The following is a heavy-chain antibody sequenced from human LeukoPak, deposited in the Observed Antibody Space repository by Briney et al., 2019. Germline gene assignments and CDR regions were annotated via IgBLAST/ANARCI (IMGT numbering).Heavy chain of an antibody. Sequence: GGSLRLSCAASGFSVSSNYMSWVRQAPGKGLEWVSVIYSGGSTYYADSVKGRFTISRDNSKNTLYLQVNSLRAEDTAVYYCAKGGKWGVTPFDYWGQGTLVTDSS. CDR1: GFSVSSNY. D-gene: IGHD1-26*01. CDR2: IYSGGST. V-gene: IGHV3-53*01. J-gene: IGHJ4*02. CDR3: AKGGKWGVTPFDY.